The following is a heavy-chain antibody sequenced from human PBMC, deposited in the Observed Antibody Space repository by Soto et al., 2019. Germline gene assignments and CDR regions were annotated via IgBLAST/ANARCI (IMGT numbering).Heavy chain of an antibody. V-gene: IGHV3-23*01. D-gene: IGHD2-2*01. CDR2: ISGSGGST. Sequence: EVQLLESGGGLVQPGGSLRLSCAASGFTFSSYAMSWVRQAPGKGLEWVSAISGSGGSTYYADSVKGRFTISRDNSNNTLYLQMNSLRAEDTAVYYCAKPNWSTSCCPLIWGQGTMATVSS. CDR1: GFTFSSYA. CDR3: AKPNWSTSCCPLI. J-gene: IGHJ3*02.